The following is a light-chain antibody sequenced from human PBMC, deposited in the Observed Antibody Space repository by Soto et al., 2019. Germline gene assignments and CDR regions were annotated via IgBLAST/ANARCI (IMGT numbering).Light chain of an antibody. J-gene: IGLJ2*01. Sequence: QSALTQPASVSGSPGQSITISCTGTSSDVGGHKYVSWYQHYPGKAPKLMIYEVSNRPSGVSNRFSGSKSGNTASLTISGLQAEDEADYYCSSYTTSSTVVFGGGTKVTVL. V-gene: IGLV2-14*01. CDR1: SSDVGGHKY. CDR2: EVS. CDR3: SSYTTSSTVV.